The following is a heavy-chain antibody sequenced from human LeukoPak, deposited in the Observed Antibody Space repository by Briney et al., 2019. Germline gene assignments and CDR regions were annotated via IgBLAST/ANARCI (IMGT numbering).Heavy chain of an antibody. V-gene: IGHV1-2*02. Sequence: ASVKVSCKASGYSFTGYYMHRVRQAPGQGLEWMGWINPNSGGTNYAQKFQGRVTMTRDTSISTAYMELSRLRSDDTAVYYCARMWFGESVSHFDYWGQGTLVTVSS. J-gene: IGHJ4*02. D-gene: IGHD3-10*01. CDR1: GYSFTGYY. CDR2: INPNSGGT. CDR3: ARMWFGESVSHFDY.